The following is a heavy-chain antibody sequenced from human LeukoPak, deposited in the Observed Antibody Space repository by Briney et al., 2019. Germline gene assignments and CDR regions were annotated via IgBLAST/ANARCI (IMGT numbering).Heavy chain of an antibody. CDR3: ARPHQVVVVSYFDY. J-gene: IGHJ4*02. Sequence: GGSLRLSCAASGFTFSSYAMSWVRRAPGKGLEWVSAISGSGGSTYYADSVKGRFTISRDNSKNTLYLQMNSLRAEDTAVYYCARPHQVVVVSYFDYWGQGTLVTVSS. CDR1: GFTFSSYA. V-gene: IGHV3-23*01. D-gene: IGHD2-15*01. CDR2: ISGSGGST.